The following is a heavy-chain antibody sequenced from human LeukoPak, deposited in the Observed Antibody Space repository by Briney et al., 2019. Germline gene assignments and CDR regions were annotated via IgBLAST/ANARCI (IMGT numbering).Heavy chain of an antibody. Sequence: ASVKVSCKASGYTFTGYYMHWVRHAPGQGLEWRGRINPNSGGTNYAQKFQGRVTMTRDTSISTAYMELSRLRSDDTAVYYCAREEQYYDILTGYYSYYCYYMDLWGKGTAVTVSS. CDR3: AREEQYYDILTGYYSYYCYYMDL. CDR1: GYTFTGYY. J-gene: IGHJ6*03. V-gene: IGHV1-2*06. CDR2: INPNSGGT. D-gene: IGHD3-9*01.